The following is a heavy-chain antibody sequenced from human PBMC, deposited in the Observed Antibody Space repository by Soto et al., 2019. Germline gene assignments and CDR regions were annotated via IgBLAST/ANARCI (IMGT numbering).Heavy chain of an antibody. CDR2: INHSGST. J-gene: IGHJ4*02. V-gene: IGHV4-34*01. CDR3: ASGPGIVGATGGINYFDY. Sequence: SETLSLTCAVYGGSFSGYYWSWIRQPPGKGLEWIGEINHSGSTNYNPSLKSRVTISVDTSKNQFSLKLSSVTAADTAVYYCASGPGIVGATGGINYFDYWGQRTLVTVSS. CDR1: GGSFSGYY. D-gene: IGHD1-26*01.